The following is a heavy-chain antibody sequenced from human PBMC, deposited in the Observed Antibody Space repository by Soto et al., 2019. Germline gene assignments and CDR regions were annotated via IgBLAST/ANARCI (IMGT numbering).Heavy chain of an antibody. CDR3: ARVIWFGEGTEWFDP. CDR2: IYYSGST. Sequence: PSETLSLTCTVSGGSISSYYWSWIRQPPGKGLEWIGYIYYSGSTNYNPSLKSRVTISVDTSKNQFSLKLSSVTAADTAVYYCARVIWFGEGTEWFDPWGQGNLVTVSS. V-gene: IGHV4-59*01. J-gene: IGHJ5*02. D-gene: IGHD3-10*01. CDR1: GGSISSYY.